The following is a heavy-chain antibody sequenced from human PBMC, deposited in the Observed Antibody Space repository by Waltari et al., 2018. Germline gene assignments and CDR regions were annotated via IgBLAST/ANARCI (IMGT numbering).Heavy chain of an antibody. V-gene: IGHV3-33*01. CDR2: IWYDGSNK. CDR1: GFTFSSYG. CDR3: ARDRGLRFLDV. D-gene: IGHD3-3*01. Sequence: QVQLVESGGGVVQPGRSLRLSCAASGFTFSSYGMHWVRQAPGTGLEWVAVIWYDGSNKYYADSVKGRFTISRDNSKNTLYLQMNSLRAEDTAVYYCARDRGLRFLDVWGQGTTVTVSS. J-gene: IGHJ6*02.